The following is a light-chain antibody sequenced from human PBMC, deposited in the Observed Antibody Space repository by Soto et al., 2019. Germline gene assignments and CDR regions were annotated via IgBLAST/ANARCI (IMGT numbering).Light chain of an antibody. Sequence: QSALTQPASVSGSPGQSITISCTGTSSDVGSYNVVSWYQHHPGKAPKLMIYEVRKRPSGVSNRFSGSKSGNTASLTISGLQAEDEADYYCCSYAGRTTFLIFGGGTQLTVL. J-gene: IGLJ2*01. CDR1: SSDVGSYNV. V-gene: IGLV2-23*02. CDR2: EVR. CDR3: CSYAGRTTFLI.